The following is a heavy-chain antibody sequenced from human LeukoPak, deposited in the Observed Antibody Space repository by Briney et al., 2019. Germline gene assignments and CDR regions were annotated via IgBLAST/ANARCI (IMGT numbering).Heavy chain of an antibody. J-gene: IGHJ4*02. CDR1: GGSISSYY. D-gene: IGHD2-2*02. CDR2: IYTSGST. V-gene: IGHV4-4*07. Sequence: SETLSLTCTVSGGSISSYYWSWIRQPAGKGLEWIGRIYTSGSTNYSPSLKSRVTMSVDTSKNQFSLKLSSVTAADTAVYYCARLRVVPAAIRGWEDYWGQGTLVTVSS. CDR3: ARLRVVPAAIRGWEDY.